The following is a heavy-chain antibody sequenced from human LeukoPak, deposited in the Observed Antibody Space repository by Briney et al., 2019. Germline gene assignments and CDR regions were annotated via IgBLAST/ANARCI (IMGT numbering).Heavy chain of an antibody. J-gene: IGHJ4*02. CDR3: ARDGYSGYSYGYGWRHDPYFDY. CDR2: ISSSSSYI. V-gene: IGHV3-21*01. D-gene: IGHD5-18*01. Sequence: GGSLRLSCAASGFTFSSYAMSWVRQAPGKGLEWVSSISSSSSYIYYADSVKGRFTISRDNAKNSLYLQMNSLRAEDTAVYYCARDGYSGYSYGYGWRHDPYFDYWGQGTLVTVSS. CDR1: GFTFSSYA.